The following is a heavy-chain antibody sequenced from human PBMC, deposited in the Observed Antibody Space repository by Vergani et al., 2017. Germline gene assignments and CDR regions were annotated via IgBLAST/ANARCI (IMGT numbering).Heavy chain of an antibody. CDR2: IIPIFGTA. Sequence: QVQLVQSGAEVKKPGSSVKVSCKASGGTFSSYAISWVRQAPGQGLEWMGGIIPIFGTANYAQKFQGRVTITADESTSTAYMELSSLRSEETAVYYCASPRSGYDVEAVAGHVYYYYGMDVWGQGTTVTVSS. J-gene: IGHJ6*02. CDR1: GGTFSSYA. D-gene: IGHD5-12*01. CDR3: ASPRSGYDVEAVAGHVYYYYGMDV. V-gene: IGHV1-69*12.